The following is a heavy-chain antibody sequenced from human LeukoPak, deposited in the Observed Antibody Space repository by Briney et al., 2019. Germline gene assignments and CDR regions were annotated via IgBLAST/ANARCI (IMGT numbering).Heavy chain of an antibody. CDR2: IYYSGST. J-gene: IGHJ4*02. CDR1: GGSFSGYY. D-gene: IGHD3-22*01. Sequence: PSETLSLTCAVYGGSFSGYYWGWIRQPPGKGLEWIGNIYYSGSTHYNPSLKSRVTISVDTSKNQFSLKLSSVSVADTAVYYCARAASMILPFYFDYWGQGTLVTVSS. V-gene: IGHV4-34*01. CDR3: ARAASMILPFYFDY.